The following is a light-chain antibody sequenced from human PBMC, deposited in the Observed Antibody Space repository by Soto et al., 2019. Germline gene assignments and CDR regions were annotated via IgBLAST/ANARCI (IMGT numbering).Light chain of an antibody. CDR3: QQYSKWPLT. CDR1: QSVSSD. Sequence: EIVMTQSPATLSVSPGERATLSCRASQSVSSDLAWYQQKPGQAPRLLIYDASTRATGIPANFSGSGSGTEFTLTSSSLQSEDLADYYCQQYSKWPLTFGGGTKVEIK. J-gene: IGKJ4*01. V-gene: IGKV3-15*01. CDR2: DAS.